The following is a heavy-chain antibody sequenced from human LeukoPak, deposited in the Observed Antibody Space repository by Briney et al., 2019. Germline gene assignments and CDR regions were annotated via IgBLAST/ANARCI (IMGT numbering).Heavy chain of an antibody. CDR1: GFTFSDHY. Sequence: PGGSLRLSWAASGFTFSDHYMDSVRQAPGKGMEWVGRSRNKGNNYIIEYAASVKGRFTISRDDSKNSLYLQMNSLKTEDTAVYYCARWDSGSCSDWGQGTLVTVS. CDR3: ARWDSGSCSD. CDR2: SRNKGNNYII. D-gene: IGHD1-26*01. V-gene: IGHV3-72*01. J-gene: IGHJ4*02.